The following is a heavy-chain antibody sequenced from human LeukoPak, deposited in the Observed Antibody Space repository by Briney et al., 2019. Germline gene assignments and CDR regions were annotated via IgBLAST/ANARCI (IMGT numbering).Heavy chain of an antibody. CDR1: GFTFSNAW. V-gene: IGHV3-15*01. CDR2: IKSKTDGGTT. CDR3: TTSRFSGYDPYFDY. J-gene: IGHJ4*02. Sequence: PVGSLPLSCAASGFTFSNAWMSWVRQAPGKGLEWVGRIKSKTDGGTTDYAAAVKGRFTISRDDSKNTLYLQMNSLKTEDTAVYYCTTSRFSGYDPYFDYWAQRTLVPVSS. D-gene: IGHD5-12*01.